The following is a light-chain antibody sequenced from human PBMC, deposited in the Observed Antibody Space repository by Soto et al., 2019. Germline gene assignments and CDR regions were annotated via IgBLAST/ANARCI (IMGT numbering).Light chain of an antibody. Sequence: QSALTQPASVSASPGQSITISCTGTSSDVGPYDYVSWYQQHPGKAPKVLIYEVFKRPSGVSDRFSGSKSGNTASLTISGLQAEDEADYFCGSYTSTTTYVFGSGTKVTVL. V-gene: IGLV2-14*01. CDR3: GSYTSTTTYV. CDR1: SSDVGPYDY. CDR2: EVF. J-gene: IGLJ1*01.